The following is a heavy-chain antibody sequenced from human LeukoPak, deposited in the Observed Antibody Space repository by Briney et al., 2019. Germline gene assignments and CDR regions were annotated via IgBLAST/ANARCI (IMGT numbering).Heavy chain of an antibody. D-gene: IGHD3-3*01. Sequence: KRSETLSLPCTVSGDPISSSSYYWGWIRQPPGKGLEWNGSSYYCGSTYYNPSLKSRVTISVDTSKNQFSLKLSSVTAADTAVYYCARVLVTIFGVVRWNYYYYMDVWGKGNTVTVSS. CDR2: SYYCGST. CDR3: ARVLVTIFGVVRWNYYYYMDV. CDR1: GDPISSSSYY. V-gene: IGHV4-39*07. J-gene: IGHJ6*03.